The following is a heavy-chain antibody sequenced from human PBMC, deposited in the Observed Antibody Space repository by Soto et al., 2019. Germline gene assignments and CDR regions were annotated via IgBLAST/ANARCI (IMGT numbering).Heavy chain of an antibody. Sequence: EVQLVESGGGLVQPGGSLRLSCAASGFTFSSYSMNWVRQAPGKGLEWVSYIRSSSSTIYYADSVKGRFTISRDNAKNSLYLQMNRLRAEDTAVYYCARDLNSGLFDYWGQGTLVTVSS. CDR1: GFTFSSYS. D-gene: IGHD2-15*01. CDR2: IRSSSSTI. CDR3: ARDLNSGLFDY. J-gene: IGHJ4*02. V-gene: IGHV3-48*01.